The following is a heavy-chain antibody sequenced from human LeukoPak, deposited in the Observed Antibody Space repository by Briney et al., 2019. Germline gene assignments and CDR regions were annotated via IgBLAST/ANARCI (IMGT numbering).Heavy chain of an antibody. V-gene: IGHV4-34*01. J-gene: IGHJ4*02. CDR1: GGSIISNHY. Sequence: PSETLSLTCTVSGGSIISNHYWSWIRQPAGKGLEWIGEINHSGSTNYNPSLKSRVTISVDTSKNQFSLKLSSVTAADTAVYYCARGAAQQPLDYWGQGTLVTVSS. CDR3: ARGAAQQPLDY. D-gene: IGHD6-13*01. CDR2: INHSGST.